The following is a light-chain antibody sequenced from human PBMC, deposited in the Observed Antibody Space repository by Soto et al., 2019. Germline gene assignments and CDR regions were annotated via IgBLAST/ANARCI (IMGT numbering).Light chain of an antibody. CDR3: CSYAGSFAV. J-gene: IGLJ7*01. Sequence: QSALTQPASVSGSTGKSITISCTGTSSDVGSYNLVSWYQQHPGKAPKLMIYEGSKRPSGVSNRFSGSKSGNTASLTISGLQAEDEADYYCCSYAGSFAVFGGGTQLTVL. CDR2: EGS. V-gene: IGLV2-23*01. CDR1: SSDVGSYNL.